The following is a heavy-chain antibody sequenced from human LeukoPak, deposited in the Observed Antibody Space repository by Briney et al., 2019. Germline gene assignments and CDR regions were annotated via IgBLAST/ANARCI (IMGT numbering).Heavy chain of an antibody. CDR1: GGTFSSYE. CDR3: ASPIIAAAGTGYFQH. Sequence: GSSVKVSCKASGGTFSSYEISWVRQAPGQGLEWMGGINPIFGTANYAQKFQGRVTITTDESTTTAYMELSSLRSEDTAVYYCASPIIAAAGTGYFQHWGQGTLVTVSS. D-gene: IGHD6-13*01. CDR2: INPIFGTA. V-gene: IGHV1-69*05. J-gene: IGHJ1*01.